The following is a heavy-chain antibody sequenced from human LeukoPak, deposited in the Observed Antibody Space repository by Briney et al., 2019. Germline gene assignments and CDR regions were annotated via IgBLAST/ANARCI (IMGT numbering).Heavy chain of an antibody. J-gene: IGHJ4*02. V-gene: IGHV1-2*06. D-gene: IGHD3-22*01. CDR1: GYTFTGYY. CDR3: ARDQRPITKYYDSSGYNDY. CDR2: INPNSGGT. Sequence: GASVKVSCKASGYTFTGYYMHWVRQAPGQGLEWMGRINPNSGGTNYAQKFQGRVTMTRDTSISTAYMELSRMRSEDRAVYYCARDQRPITKYYDSSGYNDYWGQGTLVTVSS.